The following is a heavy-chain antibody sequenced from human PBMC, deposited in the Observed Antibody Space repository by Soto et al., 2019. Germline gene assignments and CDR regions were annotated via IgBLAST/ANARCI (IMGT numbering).Heavy chain of an antibody. Sequence: QVQLQQSGPGLVKPSGTLSLTCFVSGDSINNTYWWSWVRQAPEKGLAWIGEIYYTGGRSYLPSLRGRITLSLDPCKNQFSLKLTTVTAADTAVYYCARAVYCPTANCCEATHHHYIDIWGQGPAVTLSS. CDR3: ARAVYCPTANCCEATHHHYIDI. J-gene: IGHJ6*02. CDR1: GDSINNTYW. V-gene: IGHV4-4*02. D-gene: IGHD2-2*01. CDR2: IYYTGGR.